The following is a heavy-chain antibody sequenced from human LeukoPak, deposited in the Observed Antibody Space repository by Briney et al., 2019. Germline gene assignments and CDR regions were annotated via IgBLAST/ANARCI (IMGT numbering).Heavy chain of an antibody. CDR1: GFTFSSYS. D-gene: IGHD5-12*01. V-gene: IGHV3-21*04. Sequence: GGSLRLSCAASGFTFSSYSMNWVRQAPGKGLEWVSSISSSSSYIYYADSVKGRFTISRDNAKNSLYLQMNSLRAEDTAVYYCTTKVIRGNSGDDYDDWGQGTLVTVSS. CDR2: ISSSSSYI. J-gene: IGHJ4*02. CDR3: TTKVIRGNSGDDYDD.